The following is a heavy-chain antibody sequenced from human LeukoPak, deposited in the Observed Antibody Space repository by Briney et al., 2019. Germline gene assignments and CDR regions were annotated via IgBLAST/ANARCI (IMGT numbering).Heavy chain of an antibody. J-gene: IGHJ4*02. CDR2: ISGSGGST. Sequence: GGSLRLSCAASGFTFSSYAMSWVRQAPGRGLEWVSAISGSGGSTYYADSVKGRFTISRDNSKNTLYLQMNSLRAEDTAVYYCAKAVRYSSYYFDYWGQGTLVTVSS. CDR1: GFTFSSYA. V-gene: IGHV3-23*01. CDR3: AKAVRYSSYYFDY. D-gene: IGHD6-6*01.